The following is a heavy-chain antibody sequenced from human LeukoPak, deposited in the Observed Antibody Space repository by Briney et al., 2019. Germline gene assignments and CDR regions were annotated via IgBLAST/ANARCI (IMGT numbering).Heavy chain of an antibody. V-gene: IGHV4-59*01. J-gene: IGHJ4*02. CDR1: GDSINNYY. Sequence: SETLSLTCTVSGDSINNYYWNWIRQPPGKGLEWIGYIYYSGSTNYNPSLESRVTISLDTSKNQFSLKLTSVTAADTAVYCCARAYRHSNTWGYWGQGTLVTVSS. D-gene: IGHD6-13*01. CDR2: IYYSGST. CDR3: ARAYRHSNTWGY.